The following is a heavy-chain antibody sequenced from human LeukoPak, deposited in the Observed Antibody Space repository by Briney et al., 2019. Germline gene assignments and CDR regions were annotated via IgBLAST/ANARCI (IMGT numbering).Heavy chain of an antibody. Sequence: HPGGSLRLSCVGSGFTFSRHYMNWVRQSPGKGLEWAANIKQDGSETYYVDSVKGRFTISRDNAKNALLLQMNALRAEDTAVYYCARDRAPGSWQGALDIWGQGTVVTVSS. D-gene: IGHD1-26*01. CDR3: ARDRAPGSWQGALDI. CDR1: GFTFSRHY. J-gene: IGHJ3*02. CDR2: IKQDGSET. V-gene: IGHV3-7*01.